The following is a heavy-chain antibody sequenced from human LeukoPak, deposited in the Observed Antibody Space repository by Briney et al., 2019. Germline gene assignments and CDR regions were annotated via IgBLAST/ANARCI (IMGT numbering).Heavy chain of an antibody. V-gene: IGHV3-23*01. J-gene: IGHJ4*02. CDR3: AKDRNTGSYDFFDY. CDR2: ISGSGGNT. CDR1: GFTFGSYA. D-gene: IGHD1-26*01. Sequence: GGSLTLSCAASGFTFGSYAMSWVRQAPGKGLEWVSAISGSGGNTYYADPVKGRFTISRDNSKNTLYLQMNSLRAEDTAVYYCAKDRNTGSYDFFDYWGQGTLVTVSS.